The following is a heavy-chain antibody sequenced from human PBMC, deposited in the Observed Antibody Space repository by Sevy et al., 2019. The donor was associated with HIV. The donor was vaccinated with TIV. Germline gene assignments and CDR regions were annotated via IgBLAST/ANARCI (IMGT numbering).Heavy chain of an antibody. V-gene: IGHV3-11*01. Sequence: GGSLRLSCSASGLTFSDYYMTWISQAPGKGLECISYISNSGNTVYYADSVKGRFTVSRDNAKKSLYLQLNSLRDEDTAVYYCGRDNYCISGDGCYGYGLDVWGQGTTVTVSS. J-gene: IGHJ6*02. CDR3: GRDNYCISGDGCYGYGLDV. CDR1: GLTFSDYY. D-gene: IGHD2-2*01. CDR2: ISNSGNTV.